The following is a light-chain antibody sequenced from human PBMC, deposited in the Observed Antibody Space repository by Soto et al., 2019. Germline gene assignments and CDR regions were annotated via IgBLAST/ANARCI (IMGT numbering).Light chain of an antibody. J-gene: IGLJ3*02. CDR3: QSYYTSLSGSV. Sequence: QSVLTQPPSVSGAPGQRVTISCTGSSSNIGAGYDAHWYQHLPGTAPKLLIYDNNSRPSGVPDRFSGSKSETSASLAITGLQADDEADYYCQSYYTSLSGSVFGGGTQLTVL. CDR1: SSNIGAGYD. V-gene: IGLV1-40*01. CDR2: DNN.